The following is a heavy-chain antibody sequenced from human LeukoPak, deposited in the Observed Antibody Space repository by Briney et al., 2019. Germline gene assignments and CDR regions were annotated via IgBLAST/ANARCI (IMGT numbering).Heavy chain of an antibody. Sequence: ASVKVSCKASGYTFTGYYMHWVRQAPGQGLEWMGRINPNSGDTNYAQKFQGRVTMTRDTSISTGYMEVSRLTSDDTAVYYCARDLSVTMGVTHDALDIWGQGTMVTVSS. J-gene: IGHJ3*02. V-gene: IGHV1-2*06. CDR2: INPNSGDT. CDR1: GYTFTGYY. D-gene: IGHD4/OR15-4a*01. CDR3: ARDLSVTMGVTHDALDI.